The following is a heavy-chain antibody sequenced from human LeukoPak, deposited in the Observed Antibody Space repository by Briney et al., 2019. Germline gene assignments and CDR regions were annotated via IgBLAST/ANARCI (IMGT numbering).Heavy chain of an antibody. D-gene: IGHD3-3*01. Sequence: ASVKVSCKASGYTFTSYGINWVRQAPGQGLEWMGWINPNSGGTNYAQKFQGRVTMTRDTSISTAYMELSRLRSDDTAVYYCARSITIFGVVSPFHFDYWGQGTLVTVSS. V-gene: IGHV1-2*02. CDR1: GYTFTSYG. CDR3: ARSITIFGVVSPFHFDY. J-gene: IGHJ4*02. CDR2: INPNSGGT.